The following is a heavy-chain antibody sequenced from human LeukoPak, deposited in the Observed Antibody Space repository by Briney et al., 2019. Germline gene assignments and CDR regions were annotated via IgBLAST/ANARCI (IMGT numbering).Heavy chain of an antibody. CDR2: INHSGST. D-gene: IGHD3-10*01. Sequence: PSETLSLTCAVYGGSFSGYYWSWIRQPPGKGLEWIGEINHSGSTNYNPSLKSRVTISVDTSKNQFSLKLSSVTAADTAVYYCAREYGSGSYYSRLHYYYGMDVWGQGTTVTVSS. J-gene: IGHJ6*02. CDR3: AREYGSGSYYSRLHYYYGMDV. V-gene: IGHV4-34*01. CDR1: GGSFSGYY.